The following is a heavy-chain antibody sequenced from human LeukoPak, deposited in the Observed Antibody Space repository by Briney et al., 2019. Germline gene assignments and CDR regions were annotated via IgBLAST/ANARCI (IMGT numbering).Heavy chain of an antibody. V-gene: IGHV4-39*01. CDR1: GGSISSGDYY. CDR3: ARGGSRLTTAGDLDY. J-gene: IGHJ4*02. CDR2: IYYSGST. Sequence: SETLSLTCTVSGGSISSGDYYWSWIRQPPGKGLEWIGSIYYSGSTYYNPSLKSRVAISVDTSRNQFSLKLSSVTAADTAVYYCARGGSRLTTAGDLDYWGQGTLVTVSS. D-gene: IGHD3-16*01.